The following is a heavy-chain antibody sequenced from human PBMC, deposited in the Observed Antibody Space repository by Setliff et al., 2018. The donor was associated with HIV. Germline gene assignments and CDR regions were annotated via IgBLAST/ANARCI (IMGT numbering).Heavy chain of an antibody. CDR3: HSGYDTEEQSYFDY. J-gene: IGHJ4*02. Sequence: SLRLSCAASGFTFDDHAMHWVRQTPGKGLEWVSRVNSDGSSKTYADSVKDRFTISRDNAKNTLYLQMNSLRAEDTGVYYCHSGYDTEEQSYFDYWGQGTLVTVSS. CDR2: VNSDGSSK. D-gene: IGHD5-12*01. V-gene: IGHV3-74*01. CDR1: GFTFDDHA.